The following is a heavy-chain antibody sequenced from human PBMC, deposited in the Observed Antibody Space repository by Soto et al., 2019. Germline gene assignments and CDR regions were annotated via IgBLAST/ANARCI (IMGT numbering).Heavy chain of an antibody. J-gene: IGHJ4*02. CDR1: GFTFCGSW. V-gene: IGHV3-7*03. CDR3: GRGYARCDY. Sequence: GSLRLSCVPSGFTFCGSWMSWGRQAPGKGREWVANIKEDGSEKYYVDSAKGRFTISRDNVKNSLYLQMNSLRAEDTAVYYCGRGYARCDYWGQGTLVTVSS. D-gene: IGHD2-15*01. CDR2: IKEDGSEK.